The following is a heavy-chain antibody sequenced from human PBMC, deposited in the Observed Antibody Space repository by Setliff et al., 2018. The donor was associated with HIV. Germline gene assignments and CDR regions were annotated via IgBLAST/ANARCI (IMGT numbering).Heavy chain of an antibody. CDR3: ARGARYTSGWHSSRYMDV. D-gene: IGHD6-25*01. V-gene: IGHV1-8*02. CDR2: VNPKSGNT. CDR1: GYTFTSSD. Sequence: GASVKVSCKASGYTFTSSDIYWVRQATGQGLEWMGWVNPKSGNTGYAQKFQGRVIMTRDTSISTVYMELRSLRSEDTAVYYCARGARYTSGWHSSRYMDVWGKGTTVTVSS. J-gene: IGHJ6*03.